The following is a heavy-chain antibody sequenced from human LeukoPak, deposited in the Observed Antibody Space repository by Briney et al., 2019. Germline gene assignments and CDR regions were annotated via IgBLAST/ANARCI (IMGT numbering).Heavy chain of an antibody. CDR3: AGANALPNWFDP. D-gene: IGHD2-8*01. V-gene: IGHV4-61*02. CDR1: GGSISSGSYY. J-gene: IGHJ5*02. CDR2: IYTSGST. Sequence: SETLSLTCTVSGGSISSGSYYWSWIRQPAGKGLEWIGRIYTSGSTNYNPSLKSRVTISVDTSKNQFSLKLSSVTAADTAVYYCAGANALPNWFDPWGQGTLVTVSS.